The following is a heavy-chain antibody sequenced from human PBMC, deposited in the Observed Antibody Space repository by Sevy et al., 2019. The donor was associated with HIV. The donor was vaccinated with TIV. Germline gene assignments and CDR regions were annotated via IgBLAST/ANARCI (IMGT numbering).Heavy chain of an antibody. CDR2: ISNTGANT. D-gene: IGHD6-19*01. V-gene: IGHV3-23*01. CDR1: GFTFTNYG. J-gene: IGHJ4*02. CDR3: AKEWTLLSDWYGESDY. Sequence: GGSLRLSCPASGFTFTNYGMHWVRQAPGKGLEWVSGISNTGANTYYADSVRGRFTVSRDNSKNTVYLQLNSLRAEDTAIYYCAKEWTLLSDWYGESDYWGQGTLVTVSS.